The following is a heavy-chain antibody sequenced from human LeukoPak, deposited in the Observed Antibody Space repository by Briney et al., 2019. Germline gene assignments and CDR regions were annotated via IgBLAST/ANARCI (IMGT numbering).Heavy chain of an antibody. Sequence: SETLSLTCTVSGGSISSYYWSWIRQPPGKGLEWIGYIYYSGSTNYNPSLKSRVTISVDTSKNQFSLKLSSVTAADTAVYYCARVSDSTWYFDLWGRGTLVTVSS. J-gene: IGHJ2*01. CDR1: GGSISSYY. CDR3: ARVSDSTWYFDL. CDR2: IYYSGST. V-gene: IGHV4-59*12. D-gene: IGHD2/OR15-2a*01.